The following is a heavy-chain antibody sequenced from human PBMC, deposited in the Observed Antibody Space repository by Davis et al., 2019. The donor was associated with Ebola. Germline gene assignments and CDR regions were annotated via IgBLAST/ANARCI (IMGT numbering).Heavy chain of an antibody. V-gene: IGHV4-59*01. D-gene: IGHD3-22*01. CDR1: GGSISSYY. CDR2: IFYSGST. CDR3: ARGPRDYYDSSGLDY. Sequence: SATLSLTCTVSGGSISSYYWSWIRQPPGKGLEWIGYIFYSGSTNYNPSLKRRVTISVETSKNQFSLKLSSVTAADTAVYYCARGPRDYYDSSGLDYWGQGTLVTVSS. J-gene: IGHJ4*02.